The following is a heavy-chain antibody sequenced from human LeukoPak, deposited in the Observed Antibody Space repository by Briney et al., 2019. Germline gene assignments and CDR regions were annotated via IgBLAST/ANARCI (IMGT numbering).Heavy chain of an antibody. CDR2: ISPTNTI. D-gene: IGHD4-17*01. CDR3: ARDLDGDYDAFDI. J-gene: IGHJ3*02. CDR1: GLSFSIYA. V-gene: IGHV3-21*05. Sequence: PGGSLRLSCEASGLSFSIYAMNWVRQAPGKGLEWVSYISPTNTIYYADSVKGRFTISRDNAKNSLYLQMNSLRAEDTAVYYCARDLDGDYDAFDIWGQGTMVTVSS.